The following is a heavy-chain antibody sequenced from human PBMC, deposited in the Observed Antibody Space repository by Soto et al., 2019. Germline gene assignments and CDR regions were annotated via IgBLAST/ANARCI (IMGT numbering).Heavy chain of an antibody. CDR1: GGSISSSSYY. Sequence: SETLSLTCTVSGGSISSSSYYWGWIRQPPGKGLEWIGSIYYSGSTYYNPSLKSRVTMAVDTSKNQFSLNLPSVTAAGTAVYYCARPGSTTGWFYFDDWGPGILVTVSS. J-gene: IGHJ4*02. CDR2: IYYSGST. V-gene: IGHV4-39*01. CDR3: ARPGSTTGWFYFDD. D-gene: IGHD3-10*01.